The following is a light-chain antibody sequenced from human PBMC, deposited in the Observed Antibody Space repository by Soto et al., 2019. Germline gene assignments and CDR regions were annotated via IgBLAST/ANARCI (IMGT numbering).Light chain of an antibody. CDR2: SNN. Sequence: SVLTPPPSASGTPGQRVTISCSGSSSNIGSNTVNWYQQLPGTAPKLLIYSNNQRPSGVPDRFSGSKSGTSASLAISGLQSEDEADYYCAAWDDSLNGPLYVFGTGTKLTVL. V-gene: IGLV1-44*01. J-gene: IGLJ1*01. CDR3: AAWDDSLNGPLYV. CDR1: SSNIGSNT.